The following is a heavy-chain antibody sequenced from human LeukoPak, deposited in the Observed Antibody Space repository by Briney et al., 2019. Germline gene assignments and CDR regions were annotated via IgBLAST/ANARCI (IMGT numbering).Heavy chain of an antibody. Sequence: GESLKISCKGSGYSFTSYWIGWVRQMPRRGLEWMGIIYPGDSDTGYSPSFQGQVIISADKYISTAYLQWSSLKASDTAMYYCARTGLPRRSGSYYPSWGQGTLVTVSS. CDR2: IYPGDSDT. CDR3: ARTGLPRRSGSYYPS. CDR1: GYSFTSYW. J-gene: IGHJ5*02. V-gene: IGHV5-51*01. D-gene: IGHD3-10*01.